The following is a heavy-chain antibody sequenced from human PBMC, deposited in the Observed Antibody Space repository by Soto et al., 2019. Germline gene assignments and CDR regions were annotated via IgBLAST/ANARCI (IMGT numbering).Heavy chain of an antibody. CDR1: GFTFRNYA. CDR3: TRILWSSRRDALDI. J-gene: IGHJ6*02. V-gene: IGHV3-23*01. Sequence: DVQLLESGGDLVQPGGSLRLSCIASGFTFRNYAMAWVRQAPGEDLEWVSAIGTSGTPTLYADSVKSRFSISRDDSRNTVSLQMKSLGVEDTATYYCTRILWSSRRDALDIWGQGTTVTVSS. D-gene: IGHD2-21*01. CDR2: IGTSGTPT.